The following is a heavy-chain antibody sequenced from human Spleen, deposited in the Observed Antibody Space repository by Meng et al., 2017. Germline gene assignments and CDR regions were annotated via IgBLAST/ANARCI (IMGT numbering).Heavy chain of an antibody. J-gene: IGHJ4*02. CDR1: GGAIIGTH. CDR3: ARGPTTMAHDFDY. D-gene: IGHD5-24*01. V-gene: IGHV4-34*01. Sequence: PCQTPYSPVELFGGAIIGTHGTLIRHPPGQRFEWVGQINRSGSTNYSPSLKSRVTMSVDTSKNQFSLKLRSVTAEDTAVYYCARGPTTMAHDFDYWGQGTLVTVSS. CDR2: INRSGST.